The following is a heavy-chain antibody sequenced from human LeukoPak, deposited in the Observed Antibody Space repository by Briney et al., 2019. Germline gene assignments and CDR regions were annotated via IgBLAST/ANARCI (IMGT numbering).Heavy chain of an antibody. D-gene: IGHD5-18*01. J-gene: IGHJ4*02. CDR3: ASTAGYSYGQYYFDY. CDR1: GYTFTSYG. V-gene: IGHV1-18*04. CDR2: ISAYNGNT. Sequence: ASVMVSCKASGYTFTSYGISWVRQAPGQGLEWMGWISAYNGNTNYAQKLQGRVTMTTDTSTSTAYMELRSLRSDDTAVYYCASTAGYSYGQYYFDYWGQGTLVTVSS.